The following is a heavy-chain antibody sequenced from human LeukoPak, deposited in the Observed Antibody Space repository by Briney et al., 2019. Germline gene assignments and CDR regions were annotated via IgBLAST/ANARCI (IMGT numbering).Heavy chain of an antibody. D-gene: IGHD4-23*01. CDR3: ARLDFGGNSGV. J-gene: IGHJ4*02. Sequence: SETLSLTCAVYGGSFSGYSWSWIRQPPGKGLEWIGYIYHSGSTYYNPSLKSRVTISVDRSKNQFSLKLSSVTAADTAVYYCARLDFGGNSGVWGQGTLVTVSS. CDR2: IYHSGST. CDR1: GGSFSGYS. V-gene: IGHV4-30-2*01.